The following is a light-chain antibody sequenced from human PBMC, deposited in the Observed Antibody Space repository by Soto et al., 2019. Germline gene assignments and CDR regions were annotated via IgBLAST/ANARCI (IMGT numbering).Light chain of an antibody. CDR3: ATWDSTTLV. CDR1: SGHRSYI. CDR2: LQGSGSY. J-gene: IGLJ3*02. Sequence: QSALTPSSSASASLGYSVKLTYTLSSGHRSYIIACHQQQPGKAPRYLMKLQGSGSYNKGSGVPDRFSVSSSGTDRYLTTSTLQFEDVADEFCATWDSTTLVVGGGTEPTVL. V-gene: IGLV4-60*02.